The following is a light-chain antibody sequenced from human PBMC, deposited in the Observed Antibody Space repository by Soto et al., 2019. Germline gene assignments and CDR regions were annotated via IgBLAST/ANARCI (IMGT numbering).Light chain of an antibody. Sequence: DIQMTQSPSTLSASVGDRVTITCRASQSISSWLAWYQQKPGKAPKLLIYDASSLESGVPSRFSGSGSGTEFILTISSLQADDFATYYCQQYNTFSTFGQGTKVDIK. CDR1: QSISSW. CDR2: DAS. CDR3: QQYNTFST. V-gene: IGKV1-5*01. J-gene: IGKJ1*01.